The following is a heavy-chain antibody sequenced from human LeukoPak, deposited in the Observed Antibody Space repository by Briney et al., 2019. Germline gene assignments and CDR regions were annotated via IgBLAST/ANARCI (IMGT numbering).Heavy chain of an antibody. V-gene: IGHV3-66*01. CDR1: GFIVSGDF. CDR3: ARGRITIFGVVDNWFDP. CDR2: IYSDGST. D-gene: IGHD3-3*01. J-gene: IGHJ5*02. Sequence: PGGSLRLSCAASGFIVSGDFMSWVRQAPGKGLEWVSVIYSDGSTYYADSVKGRFTISRDNSKNTLDLQMNSLRAEDTAVYYCARGRITIFGVVDNWFDPWGQGTLVTVSS.